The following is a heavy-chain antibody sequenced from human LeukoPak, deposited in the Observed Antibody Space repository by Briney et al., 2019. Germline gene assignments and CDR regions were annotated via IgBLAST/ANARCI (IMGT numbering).Heavy chain of an antibody. V-gene: IGHV4-59*12. CDR2: IYYSGST. D-gene: IGHD1-20*01. CDR1: GGSISSYY. Sequence: KSSETLSLTCTVSGGSISSYYWSWIRQPPGKGLEWIGSIYYSGSTYYNPSLKSRVTISVDTSKNQFSLKLSSVTAADTAVYYCARVTGRGGFDYWGQGTLVTVSS. CDR3: ARVTGRGGFDY. J-gene: IGHJ4*02.